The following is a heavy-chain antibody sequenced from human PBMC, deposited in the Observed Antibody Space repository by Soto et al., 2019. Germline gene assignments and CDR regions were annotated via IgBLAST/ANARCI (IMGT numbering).Heavy chain of an antibody. CDR1: GYPFTIYA. J-gene: IGHJ4*02. CDR2: INPGNGDT. Sequence: GASVKVSCKASGYPFTIYAIHWVRQAPGQSLEWMGWINPGNGDTKYSQIFQGRVTITWDTSARTAYMDLSSLISEDTADYYCARDSGSSRSFDYWGQGARVTVSS. V-gene: IGHV1-3*01. D-gene: IGHD6-6*01. CDR3: ARDSGSSRSFDY.